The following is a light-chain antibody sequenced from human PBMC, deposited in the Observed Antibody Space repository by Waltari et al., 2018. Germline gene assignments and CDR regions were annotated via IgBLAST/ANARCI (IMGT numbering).Light chain of an antibody. CDR3: QQYGSSPRT. Sequence: ELVLTQSPGTLSLSPGERATLPCRASQSVSSSYLAWYQQKPGQAPRLLIYGASSRATGIPDRFSGSGSGTDFTLTISRLEPEDFAVYYCQQYGSSPRTFGQGTKLEI. V-gene: IGKV3-20*01. J-gene: IGKJ2*01. CDR2: GAS. CDR1: QSVSSSY.